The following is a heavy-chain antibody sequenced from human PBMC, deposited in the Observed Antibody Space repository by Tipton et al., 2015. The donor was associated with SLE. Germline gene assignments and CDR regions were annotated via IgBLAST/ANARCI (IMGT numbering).Heavy chain of an antibody. CDR3: ARHLGAHNWNY. CDR2: VYYSGNT. V-gene: IGHV4-59*08. J-gene: IGHJ4*02. Sequence: TLSLTCSVSGGSTTRFYWSWIRQSPGKTMEWIGYVYYSGNTNYNPSLKSRVTMSVDTAKNQFSLKLTSVTAADTAVYYCARHLGAHNWNYWGQGTLVAVSS. CDR1: GGSTTRFY. D-gene: IGHD1-20*01.